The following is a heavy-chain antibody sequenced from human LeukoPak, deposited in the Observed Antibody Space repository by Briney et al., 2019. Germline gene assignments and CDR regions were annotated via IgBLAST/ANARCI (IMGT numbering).Heavy chain of an antibody. V-gene: IGHV3-21*01. CDR3: ARDRAILYYYYMDV. CDR2: ISSSSSYI. J-gene: IGHJ6*03. CDR1: GFTFSSYS. Sequence: GGSLRLSCAASGFTFSSYSMNWVRQAPGKGMEWVSSISSSSSYIYYADSVKGRFTISRDNAKNSLYLQMNSLRAEDTAVYYCARDRAILYYYYMDVWGKGTTVTVSS.